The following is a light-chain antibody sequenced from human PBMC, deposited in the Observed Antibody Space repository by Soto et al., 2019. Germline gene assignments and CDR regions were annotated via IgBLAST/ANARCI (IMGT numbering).Light chain of an antibody. CDR2: NNN. CDR1: SSNIGSKY. J-gene: IGLJ2*01. V-gene: IGLV1-47*02. CDR3: AAWDDSLSGPV. Sequence: QSVLTQPPSASGTPGQRVTISCSGSSSNIGSKYVYWYQQLPGTAPKLLIYNNNQRPSGVPDRFSGSKSGTSASLAISGLRSEDEAEYSCAAWDDSLSGPVFGGGTKLTV.